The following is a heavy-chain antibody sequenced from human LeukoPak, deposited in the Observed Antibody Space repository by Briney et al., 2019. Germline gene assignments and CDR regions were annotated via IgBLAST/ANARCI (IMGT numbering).Heavy chain of an antibody. Sequence: QPGGSLRLSCAASGFTFGNYAMSWVRQAPGKGLEWVSGINGGGGGGTFHADSVRGRFTISRDNSKNTLYLQMSSLRAEDTAVYYCAASLPNIVVVPAAKGPFGSWGQGTLVTVSS. D-gene: IGHD2-2*01. CDR2: INGGGGGGT. J-gene: IGHJ5*02. CDR1: GFTFGNYA. CDR3: AASLPNIVVVPAAKGPFGS. V-gene: IGHV3-23*01.